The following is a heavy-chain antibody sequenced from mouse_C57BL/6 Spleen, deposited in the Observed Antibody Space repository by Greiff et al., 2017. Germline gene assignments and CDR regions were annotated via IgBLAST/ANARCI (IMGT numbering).Heavy chain of an antibody. CDR3: ARNGYAAWFAD. J-gene: IGHJ3*01. CDR2: IDTSDSYT. V-gene: IGHV1-59*01. Sequence: QVQLQQPGAELVRPGTSVKLSCKASGYTFTSYWMHWVKQRPGKGLGWIGVIDTSDSYTNYNQKFKGKATLTVDTSSSTAYMQLSSLTSEDSAVYYCARNGYAAWFADWGQGTLVTVSA. CDR1: GYTFTSYW. D-gene: IGHD2-2*01.